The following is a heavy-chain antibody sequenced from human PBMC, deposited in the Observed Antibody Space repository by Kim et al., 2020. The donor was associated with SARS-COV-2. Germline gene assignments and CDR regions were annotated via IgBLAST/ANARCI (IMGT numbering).Heavy chain of an antibody. D-gene: IGHD2-2*01. CDR3: VKERKYCSSTSCYDHAFDI. Sequence: GRFTISRDNYKNTLYLQMSSLRAEDTAVYYCVKERKYCSSTSCYDHAFDIWGQGTMVTVSS. J-gene: IGHJ3*02. V-gene: IGHV3-64D*06.